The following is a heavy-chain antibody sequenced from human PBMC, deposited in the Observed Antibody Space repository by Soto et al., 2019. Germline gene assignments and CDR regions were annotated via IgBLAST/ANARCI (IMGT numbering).Heavy chain of an antibody. CDR2: ISSSSSTI. J-gene: IGHJ4*02. D-gene: IGHD1-1*01. V-gene: IGHV3-48*01. Sequence: GGSLRLSCAASGFTFSSYSMNWVRQAPGKGLEWVSYISSSSSTIYYADSVKGRFTISRDNAKNSLYLQMNSLRAEDTAVYYCARDHDDLFFDYWGQGTLVTVSS. CDR3: ARDHDDLFFDY. CDR1: GFTFSSYS.